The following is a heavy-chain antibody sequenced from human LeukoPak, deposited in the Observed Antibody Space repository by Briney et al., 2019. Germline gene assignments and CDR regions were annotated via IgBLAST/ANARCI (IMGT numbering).Heavy chain of an antibody. CDR2: IDKDGSRI. D-gene: IGHD4-17*01. Sequence: GGSLRLSCAASGFTVSSNYMSWVRQAPGKGLEWVAYIDKDGSRIYYADSVKGRFTISRDNAKNSLYLQMNSLRAEDTAAYYCARDGSTVTTNYYYGMDVWGQGTTVTVSS. J-gene: IGHJ6*02. V-gene: IGHV3-11*04. CDR3: ARDGSTVTTNYYYGMDV. CDR1: GFTVSSNY.